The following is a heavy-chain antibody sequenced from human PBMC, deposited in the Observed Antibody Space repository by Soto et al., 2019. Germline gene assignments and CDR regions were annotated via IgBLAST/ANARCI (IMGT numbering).Heavy chain of an antibody. CDR3: ARGRVVAAKRFGLCWFDP. V-gene: IGHV1-8*01. CDR2: MNPNSGNT. Sequence: QVQLVQSGAEVKKPGASVKVSCKASGYTFTSYDINWVRQATGQGLEWMGWMNPNSGNTGYAQKFQGRVTMTRNTYISTAYLELSSLRSEDTAVYYCARGRVVAAKRFGLCWFDPWGQGTLVTVSS. D-gene: IGHD2-15*01. J-gene: IGHJ5*02. CDR1: GYTFTSYD.